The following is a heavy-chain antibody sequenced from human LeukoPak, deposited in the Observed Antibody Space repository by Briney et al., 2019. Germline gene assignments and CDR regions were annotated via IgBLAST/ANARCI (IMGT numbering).Heavy chain of an antibody. V-gene: IGHV3-30*04. J-gene: IGHJ4*02. CDR1: GFTFSSYA. CDR2: ISYDGSNK. D-gene: IGHD3-22*01. CDR3: AKAATPRPDYYDSSGYYDY. Sequence: GGSLRLSCAASGFTFSSYAMHWVRQAPGKGLEWVAVISYDGSNKYYADSVKGRFTISRDNSKNTLYLQMNSLRAEDTAVYYCAKAATPRPDYYDSSGYYDYWGQGTLVTVSS.